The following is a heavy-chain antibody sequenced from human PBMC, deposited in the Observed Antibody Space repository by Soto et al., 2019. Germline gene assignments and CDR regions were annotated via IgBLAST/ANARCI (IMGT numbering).Heavy chain of an antibody. CDR2: IGTDGNT. CDR1: GFTFNSYA. Sequence: GGSLRLSCAASGFTFNSYAMNWVRQAPGRGLAWVSAIGTDGNTYYANSVKGRFTISRDNSRTTLYLQMNSLRVEDTALYYCVRKYPGTRPFDYWGQGTLVTVSS. D-gene: IGHD2-2*01. J-gene: IGHJ4*01. CDR3: VRKYPGTRPFDY. V-gene: IGHV3-23*01.